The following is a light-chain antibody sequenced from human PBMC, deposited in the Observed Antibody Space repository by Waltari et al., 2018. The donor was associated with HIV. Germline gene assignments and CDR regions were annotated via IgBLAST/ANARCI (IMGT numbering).Light chain of an antibody. J-gene: IGKJ2*03. V-gene: IGKV4-1*01. CDR3: QQYYSTLYS. CDR2: WAS. Sequence: DIVMTQSPDSLAVSLGERVTINCKSSQSVLYNSNNKNYLAWYQQKPRQPPKLLIYWASTRESGVPDRFSGSGSGTDFTLTISSLQAEDMAVYYCQQYYSTLYSFGQGTKLEIK. CDR1: QSVLYNSNNKNY.